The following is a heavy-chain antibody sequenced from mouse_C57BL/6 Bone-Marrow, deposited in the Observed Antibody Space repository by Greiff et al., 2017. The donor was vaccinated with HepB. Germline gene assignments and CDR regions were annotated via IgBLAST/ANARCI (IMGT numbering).Heavy chain of an antibody. CDR2: IRSKSNNYAT. V-gene: IGHV10-1*01. CDR3: VRRGWLLRHYYAMDY. D-gene: IGHD2-3*01. CDR1: GFSFNTYA. J-gene: IGHJ4*01. Sequence: EVMLVESGGGLVQPKGSLKLSCAASGFSFNTYAMNWVRQAPGKGLEWVARIRSKSNNYATYYADSVKDRFTISRDDSESMLYLQMNNLKTEDTAMYYCVRRGWLLRHYYAMDYWGQGTSVTVSS.